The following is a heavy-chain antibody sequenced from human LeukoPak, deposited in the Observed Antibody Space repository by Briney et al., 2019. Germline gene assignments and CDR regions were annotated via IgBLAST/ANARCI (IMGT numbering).Heavy chain of an antibody. D-gene: IGHD4-23*01. CDR3: ARDDGGNFNDAFDI. Sequence: PGGSLRLSCAASGFTFSSYNMNWVRQAPGKGLEWVSYISDSSTTIYYADSVKGRFTISRDNAQNSLYLQMNSLRAEDTAVYYCARDDGGNFNDAFDIWGQGTMVAVSS. V-gene: IGHV3-48*04. J-gene: IGHJ3*02. CDR2: ISDSSTTI. CDR1: GFTFSSYN.